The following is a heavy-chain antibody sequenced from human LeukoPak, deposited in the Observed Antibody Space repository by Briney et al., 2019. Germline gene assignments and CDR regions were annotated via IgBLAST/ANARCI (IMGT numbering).Heavy chain of an antibody. J-gene: IGHJ4*02. CDR1: GFTVSSNY. CDR2: IYSGGST. Sequence: GGSLRLSCAASGFTVSSNYMSWVRQAPGKGLEWVSVIYSGGSTYYADSVKGRFTISRGNSKNTLYLQMNSLRAEDTAVYYCARVGSSSWYGGDYWGQGTLVTVSS. D-gene: IGHD6-13*01. V-gene: IGHV3-66*01. CDR3: ARVGSSSWYGGDY.